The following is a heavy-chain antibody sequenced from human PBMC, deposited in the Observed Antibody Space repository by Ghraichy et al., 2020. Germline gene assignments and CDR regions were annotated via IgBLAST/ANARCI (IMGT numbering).Heavy chain of an antibody. V-gene: IGHV5-51*06. J-gene: IGHJ4*02. CDR3: ARVVSTSRWTFDS. CDR1: GYSFASYW. CDR2: IYVGDSDT. Sequence: GESLNISCKASGYSFASYWIAWVRQMPGKGLEWMGIIYVGDSDTRYSPSFQGQVPISADKSITTAYLQWRSLKASDTAMYDCARVVSTSRWTFDSWGQGTLITVSA. D-gene: IGHD2-2*01.